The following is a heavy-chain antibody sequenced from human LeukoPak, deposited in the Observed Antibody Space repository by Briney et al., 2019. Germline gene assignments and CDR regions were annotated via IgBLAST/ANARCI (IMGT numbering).Heavy chain of an antibody. CDR3: ARGVFGITFGGVIQDY. V-gene: IGHV4-39*01. Sequence: KPSETLSLTCTVSGGSIRSSYYYWGWIRQPPGKGLEWIGSIYDSGSTYHNPSLKSRVTISVDTSKNQFSLKLSSVTAADTAVYYCARGVFGITFGGVIQDYWGQGTLVTVSS. J-gene: IGHJ4*02. CDR1: GGSIRSSYYY. CDR2: IYDSGST. D-gene: IGHD3-16*02.